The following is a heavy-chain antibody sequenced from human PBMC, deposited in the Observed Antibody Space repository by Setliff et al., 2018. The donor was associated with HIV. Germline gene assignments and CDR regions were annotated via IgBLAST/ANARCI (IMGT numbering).Heavy chain of an antibody. V-gene: IGHV1-69*10. J-gene: IGHJ4*02. CDR3: ARDKGIREAASRDH. CDR2: ITPFVGIT. Sequence: SVKVSCKASGGTFSDFRITWVRQAPGQGLEWMGEITPFVGITNYAQKFQGRVTISADESTATAYIELSSLTSQDTAVYYCARDKGIREAASRDHWGQGSRVTVSS. CDR1: GGTFSDFR. D-gene: IGHD6-13*01.